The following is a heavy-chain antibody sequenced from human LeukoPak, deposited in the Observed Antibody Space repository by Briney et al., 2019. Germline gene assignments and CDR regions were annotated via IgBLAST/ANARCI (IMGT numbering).Heavy chain of an antibody. CDR1: GGSISSYY. CDR3: ARDGVRGAPK. Sequence: SETLSLTCTVSGGSISSYYWSWIRQPPGKGLEWIGYIYYSGSTNYNPSLKSRVTISVDTSKNQFSLKLSSVTAADTAVYYCARDGVRGAPKWGQGTLVTVSS. D-gene: IGHD3-10*01. J-gene: IGHJ4*02. CDR2: IYYSGST. V-gene: IGHV4-59*12.